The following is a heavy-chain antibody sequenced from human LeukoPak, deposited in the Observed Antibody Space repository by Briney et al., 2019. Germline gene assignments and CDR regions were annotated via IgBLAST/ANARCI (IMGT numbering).Heavy chain of an antibody. V-gene: IGHV4-39*02. CDR2: IYYSGNV. Sequence: SSETLSLTCGVSGDSLISSNNNYWAWLRQAPGRALEWIGMIYYSGNVYYNPSLKSRVTISMDTSKNHFSLKLTLVTAADTAVYYCARDGGVAPHNWFDPWGQGTLVTVSS. CDR1: GDSLISSNNNY. D-gene: IGHD2-8*02. J-gene: IGHJ5*02. CDR3: ARDGGVAPHNWFDP.